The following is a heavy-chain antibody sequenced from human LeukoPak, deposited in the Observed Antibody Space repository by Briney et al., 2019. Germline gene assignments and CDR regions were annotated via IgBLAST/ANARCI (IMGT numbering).Heavy chain of an antibody. D-gene: IGHD1-14*01. V-gene: IGHV4-34*01. CDR2: INHSGST. J-gene: IGHJ4*02. Sequence: SETLSLTCAVYGGSFSGYYWSWIRQPPGKGLEWIGEINHSGSTNYNLSLKSRVTISIDTSKNQFSLKLSSVTAADTAVYYCARHLFSEPPPHWGQGTLVTVSS. CDR3: ARHLFSEPPPH. CDR1: GGSFSGYY.